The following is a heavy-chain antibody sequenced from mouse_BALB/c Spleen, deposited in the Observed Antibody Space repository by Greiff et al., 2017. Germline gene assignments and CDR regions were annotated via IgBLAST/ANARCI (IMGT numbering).Heavy chain of an antibody. D-gene: IGHD1-1*01. CDR1: GYAFSSYW. CDR2: IYPGDGDT. V-gene: IGHV1-80*01. Sequence: VQLVESGAELVRPGSSVKISCKASGYAFSSYWMNWVKQRPGQGLEWIGQIYPGDGDTNYNGKFKGKATLTADKSSSTAYMQLSSLTSEDSAVYFCARGRSGGYWGQGTTLTVSS. CDR3: ARGRSGGY. J-gene: IGHJ2*01.